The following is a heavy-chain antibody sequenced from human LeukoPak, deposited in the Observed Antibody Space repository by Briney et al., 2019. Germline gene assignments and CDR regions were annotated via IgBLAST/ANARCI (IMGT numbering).Heavy chain of an antibody. CDR2: INPNSGGT. Sequence: GASVKVSCKTSGYTFTGYYLHWVRQAPGLGLEWLGWINPNSGGTHYSQKFQGRVTMTRDTSLSTAYVELSRLTSDDTAVYFCARGSYDSRGYYSDYHFYMELWGKGTTVTVSS. CDR1: GYTFTGYY. CDR3: ARGSYDSRGYYSDYHFYMEL. V-gene: IGHV1-2*02. D-gene: IGHD3-22*01. J-gene: IGHJ6*03.